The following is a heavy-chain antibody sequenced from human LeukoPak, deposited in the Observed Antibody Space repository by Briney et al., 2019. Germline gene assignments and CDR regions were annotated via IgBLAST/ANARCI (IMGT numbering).Heavy chain of an antibody. CDR1: GFAFSSYW. V-gene: IGHV3-74*01. CDR2: INGDGSIS. Sequence: GGSLRLSCAAPGFAFSSYWMLWVRQVPGKGLVWLSRINGDGSISTYADSVKGRFTISRDNAKNILYLQMNSLRAEDTGIYYCSRSQFDYWGQGILVTVSS. J-gene: IGHJ4*02. CDR3: SRSQFDY.